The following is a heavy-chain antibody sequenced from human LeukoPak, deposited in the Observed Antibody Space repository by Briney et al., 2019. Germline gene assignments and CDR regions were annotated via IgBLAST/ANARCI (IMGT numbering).Heavy chain of an antibody. CDR1: GFTFSSYW. CDR2: IMQDGSEK. Sequence: GGSLRLSCAASGFTFSSYWMSWVRQAPGKGLEWVANIMQDGSEKYYVDSVKGRFTISRDNAKNSLYLQMNSLRAEDTAVYYCASMKTYRLWLRPLNKRDYYYMDVWGKGTTVTISS. CDR3: ASMKTYRLWLRPLNKRDYYYMDV. D-gene: IGHD5-18*01. V-gene: IGHV3-7*01. J-gene: IGHJ6*03.